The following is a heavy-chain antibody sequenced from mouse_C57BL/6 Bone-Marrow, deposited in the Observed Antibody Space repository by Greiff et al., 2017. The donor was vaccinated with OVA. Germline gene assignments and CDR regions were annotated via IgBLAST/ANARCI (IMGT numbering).Heavy chain of an antibody. CDR3: ARRAHYYGSSYAMDY. CDR2: ISSGSSTI. Sequence: EVNVVESGGGLVKPGGSLKLSCAASGFTFSDYGMHWVRQAPEKGLEWVAYISSGSSTIYYADTVKGRFTISRDNAKNTLFLQMTSLRSEDTAMYYCARRAHYYGSSYAMDYWGQGTSVTVSS. D-gene: IGHD1-1*01. V-gene: IGHV5-17*01. CDR1: GFTFSDYG. J-gene: IGHJ4*01.